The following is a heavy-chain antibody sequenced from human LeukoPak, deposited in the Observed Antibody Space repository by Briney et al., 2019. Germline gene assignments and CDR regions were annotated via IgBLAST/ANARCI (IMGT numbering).Heavy chain of an antibody. V-gene: IGHV3-23*01. CDR3: AKEVGDYDYVWGSYRPSGGFDY. CDR2: ISGSGGST. CDR1: GFTFGDYA. J-gene: IGHJ4*02. Sequence: PGRSLRLSCTASGFTFGDYAMSWVRQAPGKGLEWVSAISGSGGSTYYADSVKGRFTISRDNSKNTLYLQMNSLRAEDTAVYYCAKEVGDYDYVWGSYRPSGGFDYWGQGTLVTVSS. D-gene: IGHD3-16*02.